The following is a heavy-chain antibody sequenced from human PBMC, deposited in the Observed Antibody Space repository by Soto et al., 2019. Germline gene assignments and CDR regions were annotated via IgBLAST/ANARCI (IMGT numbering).Heavy chain of an antibody. CDR3: AKDGGVVVPAAIPIYYYYGMDV. D-gene: IGHD2-2*02. J-gene: IGHJ6*02. CDR2: ISYDGSNK. CDR1: GFTFSSYA. Sequence: QVQLVESGGGVVQPGRSLRLSCAASGFTFSSYAMHWVRQAPGKGLEWVAVISYDGSNKYYADSVKGRFTISRDNSKNTLYLQMNSLRAEDTAVYYCAKDGGVVVPAAIPIYYYYGMDVWGQGTTVTVSS. V-gene: IGHV3-30*04.